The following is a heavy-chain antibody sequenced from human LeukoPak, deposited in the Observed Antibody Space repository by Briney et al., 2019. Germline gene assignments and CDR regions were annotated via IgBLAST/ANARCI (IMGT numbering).Heavy chain of an antibody. J-gene: IGHJ4*02. CDR2: IYHTGST. Sequence: SETLSLTCAVSGGSISGSNWWSWVRQPPGKGLEWIGEIYHTGSTNYNPPLKSRVTISVDKSKNQLSLKLNSVTAADTAVYYCVGNGYYCLDSWGQGTLVTVSS. CDR1: GGSISGSNW. D-gene: IGHD3-22*01. CDR3: VGNGYYCLDS. V-gene: IGHV4-4*02.